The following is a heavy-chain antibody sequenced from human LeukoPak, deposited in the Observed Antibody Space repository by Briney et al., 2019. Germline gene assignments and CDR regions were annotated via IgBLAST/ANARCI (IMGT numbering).Heavy chain of an antibody. CDR2: IWYDGSNK. CDR1: GFTFSSYG. V-gene: IGHV3-33*06. J-gene: IGHJ4*02. CDR3: AKDIGGGCEYYFDY. D-gene: IGHD2-15*01. Sequence: GRSLRLSCAASGFTFSSYGMHWVRQAPGKGLEWVAVIWYDGSNKYYADSVKGRFTISRDNSKNTLYLQMNSLRAEDTAVYYCAKDIGGGCEYYFDYWGQGTLVTVSS.